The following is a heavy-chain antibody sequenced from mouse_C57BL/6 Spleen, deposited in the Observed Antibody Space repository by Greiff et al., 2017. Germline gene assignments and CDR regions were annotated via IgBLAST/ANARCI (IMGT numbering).Heavy chain of an antibody. CDR3: ARSVVDYYAMDY. CDR1: GYAFTNYL. Sequence: VQLQQSGAELVRPGTSVKVSCKASGYAFTNYLIEWVKQRPGQGLEWIGVINPGSGGTNYNEKFKGKATLTAEKSSSTAYMQLSSLTSEDSAVYFCARSVVDYYAMDYWGQGTSVTVSS. CDR2: INPGSGGT. D-gene: IGHD1-1*01. V-gene: IGHV1-54*01. J-gene: IGHJ4*01.